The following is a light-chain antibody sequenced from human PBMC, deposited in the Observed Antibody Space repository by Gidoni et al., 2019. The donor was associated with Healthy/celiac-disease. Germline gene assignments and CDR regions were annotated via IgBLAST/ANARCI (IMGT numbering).Light chain of an antibody. CDR1: QDISNY. Sequence: DIQMTQSPSSRSASVGDRVTITCQASQDISNYLNWYQQKPGKAPKLLIYDASNLETGVPSRFSGSGSGTDFTFTISSLQPEDIATYYCQQYDNLPRAITFGQGTRLGIK. V-gene: IGKV1-33*01. J-gene: IGKJ5*01. CDR3: QQYDNLPRAIT. CDR2: DAS.